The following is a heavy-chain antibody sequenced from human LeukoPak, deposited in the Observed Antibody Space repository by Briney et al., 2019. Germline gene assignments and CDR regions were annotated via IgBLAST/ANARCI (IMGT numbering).Heavy chain of an antibody. CDR2: ITNSGTTI. CDR1: GFTFSSYS. V-gene: IGHV3-48*04. J-gene: IGHJ1*01. Sequence: GGSLRLSCAASGFTFSSYSMNWVRQAPGKGLEWVSYITNSGTTIYYADSVKGRFTISRDNAKNSLYLQMNSLRAEDTAVYYCARDGHYDILTGYFQDWGQGTLVTVSS. CDR3: ARDGHYDILTGYFQD. D-gene: IGHD3-9*01.